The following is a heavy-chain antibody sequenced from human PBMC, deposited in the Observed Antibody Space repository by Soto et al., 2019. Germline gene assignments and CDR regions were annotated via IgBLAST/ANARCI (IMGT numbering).Heavy chain of an antibody. Sequence: ASVKVSCKASGYTFTSYGISWVRQAPGQGLEWMGWIIAYNGNTNYAQKLQGRVTMTTDTSTSTAYMELRSLRSDDTAVYYCARDQGYYYDSSGYYPLDYWGQGTLVTVSS. CDR2: IIAYNGNT. J-gene: IGHJ4*02. V-gene: IGHV1-18*01. CDR1: GYTFTSYG. D-gene: IGHD3-22*01. CDR3: ARDQGYYYDSSGYYPLDY.